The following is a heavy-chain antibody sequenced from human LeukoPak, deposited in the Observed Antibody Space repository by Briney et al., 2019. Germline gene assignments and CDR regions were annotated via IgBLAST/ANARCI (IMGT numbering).Heavy chain of an antibody. CDR1: GFTFSSYS. CDR3: ASSEKDEVLRFLEWSPGFDY. D-gene: IGHD3-3*01. V-gene: IGHV3-48*04. Sequence: PGGSLRLSCAASGFTFSSYSMNWVRQAPGKGLEWVSYISSSSSTIYYADSVKGRFTISRDNAKNSLYLQMNSLRAEDTAVYYCASSEKDEVLRFLEWSPGFDYWGQGTLVTVSS. CDR2: ISSSSSTI. J-gene: IGHJ4*02.